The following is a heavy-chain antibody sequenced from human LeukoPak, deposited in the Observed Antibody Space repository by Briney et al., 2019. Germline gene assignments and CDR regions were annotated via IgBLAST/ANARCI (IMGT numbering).Heavy chain of an antibody. D-gene: IGHD6-13*01. Sequence: SQTLSLTCTVSGYSISSGYYWGWIRQPPGKGLEWIGSIYHSGSTYYNPSLKSRVTISVETSKNELSLKLRSVTAADTAVYYCARVTGYRIEDYFDYWGQGTLVTVSS. CDR1: GYSISSGYY. V-gene: IGHV4-38-2*02. CDR2: IYHSGST. J-gene: IGHJ4*02. CDR3: ARVTGYRIEDYFDY.